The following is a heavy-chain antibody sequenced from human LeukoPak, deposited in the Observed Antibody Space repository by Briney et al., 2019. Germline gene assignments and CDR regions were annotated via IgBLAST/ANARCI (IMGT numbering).Heavy chain of an antibody. J-gene: IGHJ5*02. CDR1: GGSISSSSYY. CDR2: IYYSGST. V-gene: IGHV4-39*01. D-gene: IGHD2-2*01. CDR3: ARHVRYQLLFRPWFDP. Sequence: SETLSLTCTVSGGSISSSSYYWGWIRQPPGKGLEWIGSIYYSGSTYYNPSLKSRVTISVDTSKNQFSLKLSSVTAADTAVYYCARHVRYQLLFRPWFDPWGQGTLVTVSS.